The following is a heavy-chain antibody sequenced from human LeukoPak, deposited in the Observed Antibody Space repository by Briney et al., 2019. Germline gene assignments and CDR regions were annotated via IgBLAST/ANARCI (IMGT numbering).Heavy chain of an antibody. Sequence: GGSLRLSCAASGFTFSSYGMHWVRQAPGKGLEWVAVISYDGSNKYYADSVKGRFTISRDNSKNTLYLQMNSLRAEDTAVYYCARDIVVVVAATPVLDYWGQGTLVTVSS. J-gene: IGHJ4*02. CDR1: GFTFSSYG. V-gene: IGHV3-30*03. CDR2: ISYDGSNK. CDR3: ARDIVVVVAATPVLDY. D-gene: IGHD2-15*01.